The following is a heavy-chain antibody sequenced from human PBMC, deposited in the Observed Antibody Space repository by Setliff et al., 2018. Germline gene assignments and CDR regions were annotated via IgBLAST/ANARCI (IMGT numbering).Heavy chain of an antibody. CDR1: GDSISSSRYY. CDR3: ATTGTYRYFGY. J-gene: IGHJ4*02. D-gene: IGHD1-1*01. Sequence: SETLSLTCTVSGDSISSSRYYWAWIRQPPGKGLEWIGNIYYSGTTYSNPSLKSRVTMSVDTSKNQFSLRLNSVTASDTAVYYCATTGTYRYFGYWGQGTLVTV. CDR2: IYYSGTT. V-gene: IGHV4-39*01.